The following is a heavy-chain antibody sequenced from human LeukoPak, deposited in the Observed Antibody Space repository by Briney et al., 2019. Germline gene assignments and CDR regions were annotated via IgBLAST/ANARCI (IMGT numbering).Heavy chain of an antibody. D-gene: IGHD3-3*01. Sequence: ASVKVSCKASGYTFTGYYMHWVRQAPGQGLEWMGWINPNSGGTNYAQKFQGRVTMTRDTSISTAYMELSRLRSDDTAVYYCARDREKKGTFGVVIMAIDHWGQGTLVTVSS. V-gene: IGHV1-2*02. CDR1: GYTFTGYY. J-gene: IGHJ4*02. CDR2: INPNSGGT. CDR3: ARDREKKGTFGVVIMAIDH.